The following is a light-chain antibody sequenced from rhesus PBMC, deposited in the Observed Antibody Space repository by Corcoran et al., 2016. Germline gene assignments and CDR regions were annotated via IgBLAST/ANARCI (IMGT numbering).Light chain of an antibody. CDR1: ENVNNF. CDR2: KAS. CDR3: QHGYGTPLT. J-gene: IGKJ4*01. Sequence: DIQMTQSPSSLPASVGDRVTITCRASENVNNFLNWYQQKPGKAPRLLIYKASTLQSGVPSRFSGSGSGTDYTFTITSLQPEDFATYYCQHGYGTPLTFGGGTKVEIK. V-gene: IGKV1-74*01.